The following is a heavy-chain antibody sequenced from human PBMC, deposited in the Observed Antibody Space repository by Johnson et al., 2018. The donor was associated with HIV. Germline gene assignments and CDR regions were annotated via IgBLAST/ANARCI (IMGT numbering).Heavy chain of an antibody. V-gene: IGHV3-53*01. CDR3: ARVGSAARGNWNCGGDCSTFLLLDAFDI. CDR2: IYSGGST. CDR1: GFTVSSNY. Sequence: VQLVESGGGLIQPGGSLRLSCAASGFTVSSNYMSWVRQAPGKGLEWVSVIYSGGSTYYADSVKGRFTISRDNSKNTLYLQMNSLRAEDTAVYYCARVGSAARGNWNCGGDCSTFLLLDAFDIWGQGTMVTVSS. J-gene: IGHJ3*02. D-gene: IGHD2-21*02.